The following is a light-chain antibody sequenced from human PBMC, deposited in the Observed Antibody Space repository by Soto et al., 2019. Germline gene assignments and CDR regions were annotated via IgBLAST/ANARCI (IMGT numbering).Light chain of an antibody. CDR1: NSNIGRYS. J-gene: IGLJ3*02. V-gene: IGLV1-44*01. Sequence: QSALTQPPSLSGTPGQRVTISCSGSNSNIGRYSVNWYQHFPGTAPKILIYSDDERPSGVPDRFYGSKSGTSASLAISGLQSEDEAEYYCAAWDDNLKGPLFGGGTKLTV. CDR3: AAWDDNLKGPL. CDR2: SDD.